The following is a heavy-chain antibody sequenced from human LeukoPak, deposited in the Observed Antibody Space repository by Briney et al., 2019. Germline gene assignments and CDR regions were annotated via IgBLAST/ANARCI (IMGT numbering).Heavy chain of an antibody. D-gene: IGHD3-22*01. Sequence: GRSLRLSCAASEFTLSSYGMHWVRQAPGKGLEWVAVISYDGSNKYYADSVKGRFTISRDNSKNTLYLQMNSLRAEDTAVYYCAKDTDFAPGYYDSSGYSFDYWGQGTLVTVSS. CDR1: EFTLSSYG. V-gene: IGHV3-30*18. CDR2: ISYDGSNK. J-gene: IGHJ4*02. CDR3: AKDTDFAPGYYDSSGYSFDY.